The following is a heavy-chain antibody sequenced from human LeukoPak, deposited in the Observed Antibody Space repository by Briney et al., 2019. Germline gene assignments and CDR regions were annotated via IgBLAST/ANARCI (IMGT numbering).Heavy chain of an antibody. CDR2: ISGSGGST. CDR3: AKYTVTTDYYYYYYSMDV. D-gene: IGHD4-17*01. CDR1: GFTFSSYA. Sequence: GGSLRLSCAASGFTFSSYAMSWVRQAPGKGLEWVSAISGSGGSTYYADSVKGRFTISRDNSKNTLYLQMNSLRAEDTAVYYCAKYTVTTDYYYYYYSMDVWGQGTTVTVSS. V-gene: IGHV3-23*01. J-gene: IGHJ6*02.